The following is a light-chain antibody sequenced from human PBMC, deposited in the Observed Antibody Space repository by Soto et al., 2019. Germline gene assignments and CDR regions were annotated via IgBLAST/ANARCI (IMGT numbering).Light chain of an antibody. CDR3: GSWDSSLSAYV. Sequence: QSVLTQPRSVSGSPGQSVTISCTGTSSDVGVYNYVSWYQQYPGKAPKLLIYDDNKRPSGIPDRFSGSKSGTSATLGITGFQTGDEADYYCGSWDSSLSAYVFGTGTKVTVL. J-gene: IGLJ1*01. CDR1: SSDVGVYNY. CDR2: DDN. V-gene: IGLV1-51*01.